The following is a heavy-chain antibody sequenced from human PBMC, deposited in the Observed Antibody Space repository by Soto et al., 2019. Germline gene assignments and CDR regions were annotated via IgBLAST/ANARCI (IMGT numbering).Heavy chain of an antibody. V-gene: IGHV5-51*01. CDR1: GNSFSTDW. CDR2: IYPGDSDT. Sequence: GESLKISCQASGNSFSTDWIGWVRQMPGKGLEWMGVIYPGDSDTRYSPSFQGQVTISADKSISTAYLQWSSLKASDTAMYYCARHSSKWFETIFGVVHYGMDVWGQGTTVTVSS. CDR3: ARHSSKWFETIFGVVHYGMDV. D-gene: IGHD3-3*01. J-gene: IGHJ6*02.